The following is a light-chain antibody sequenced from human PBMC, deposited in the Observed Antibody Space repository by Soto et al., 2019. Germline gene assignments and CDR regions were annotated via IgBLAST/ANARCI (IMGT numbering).Light chain of an antibody. CDR2: DVS. V-gene: IGLV2-14*01. J-gene: IGLJ2*01. Sequence: QSALTQPASVPGSPGQSITISCTGTSSDVGGYNYVSWYQQHPGKAPKLMIYDVSNRPSGVSNRFSGSKSGNTASLTISGLQAEDEADYYCSSYTSSSTVVFAGGTKVTVL. CDR3: SSYTSSSTVV. CDR1: SSDVGGYNY.